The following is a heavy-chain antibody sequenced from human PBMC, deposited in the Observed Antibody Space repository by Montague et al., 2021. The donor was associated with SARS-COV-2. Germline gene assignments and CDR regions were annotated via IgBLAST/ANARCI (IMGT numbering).Heavy chain of an antibody. J-gene: IGHJ4*02. CDR1: GFPFDDYG. Sequence: YRRLSCAASGFPFDDYGMSWVRQAPGKGLEWVSGINRNGDTTDYGDSVKGRFIISRDNVKNSLYLQMNSLRAEDTALYYCSRGYNYGPFNLWGQGTLVTVTS. CDR2: INRNGDTT. V-gene: IGHV3-20*04. D-gene: IGHD5-18*01. CDR3: SRGYNYGPFNL.